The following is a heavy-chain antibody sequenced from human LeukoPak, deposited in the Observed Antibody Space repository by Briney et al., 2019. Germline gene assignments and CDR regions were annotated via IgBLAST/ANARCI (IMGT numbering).Heavy chain of an antibody. Sequence: SETLSLTCTVSGGSIISSSYYWGWIRQPPGKGLEWIVTMYYTGSTYYNPSLKSRVTISVDTSKTQFSLKLSSVTAADTAVYYCARMTRPVVGFETWGQGTMVSVSS. CDR1: GGSIISSSYY. J-gene: IGHJ3*02. CDR2: MYYTGST. V-gene: IGHV4-39*07. CDR3: ARMTRPVVGFET.